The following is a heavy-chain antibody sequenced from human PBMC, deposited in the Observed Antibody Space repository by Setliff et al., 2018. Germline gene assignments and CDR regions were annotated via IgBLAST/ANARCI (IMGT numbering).Heavy chain of an antibody. CDR1: DDSISSRHYY. Sequence: PSETLSLTCTVSDDSISSRHYYWSWIRQPAGKGLEWLGQIYTSWSTYYNPALKGRATLSIDASKKQFSLKLTSVNAADTAVYYCARGGTYRYFDYWGQGTLVTVSS. J-gene: IGHJ4*02. CDR3: ARGGTYRYFDY. CDR2: IYTSWST. V-gene: IGHV4-61*09. D-gene: IGHD5-12*01.